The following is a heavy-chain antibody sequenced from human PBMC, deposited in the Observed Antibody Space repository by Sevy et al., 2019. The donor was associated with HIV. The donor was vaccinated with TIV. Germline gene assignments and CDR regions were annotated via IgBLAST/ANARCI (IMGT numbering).Heavy chain of an antibody. D-gene: IGHD3-22*01. CDR3: ARGPLYSSGYYPKGSRGNYFDY. V-gene: IGHV4-34*01. CDR2: INHSGST. CDR1: GGSFSGYY. Sequence: SEILSLTCAVYGGSFSGYYWSWIRQPPGKGLEWIGEINHSGSTNYNPSLKSRVTISVDTSKYQFSLKLSSVTAADTAVYYCARGPLYSSGYYPKGSRGNYFDYWGQGTLVTVSS. J-gene: IGHJ4*02.